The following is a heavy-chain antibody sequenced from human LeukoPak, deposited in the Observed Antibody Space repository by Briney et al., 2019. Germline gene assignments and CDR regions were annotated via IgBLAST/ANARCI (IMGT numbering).Heavy chain of an antibody. J-gene: IGHJ4*02. CDR3: SRDERAIFEANSDRDY. CDR2: ISAYNGNT. V-gene: IGHV1-18*01. Sequence: ASVKVSCKASGYTFTSYGISWVRQAPGQGLEWMGWISAYNGNTNYAQKLQGRVTMTTDTSTSTAYMELRSLRSDDTAVYYCSRDERAIFEANSDRDYWGQGTLVTVPS. D-gene: IGHD3-3*02. CDR1: GYTFTSYG.